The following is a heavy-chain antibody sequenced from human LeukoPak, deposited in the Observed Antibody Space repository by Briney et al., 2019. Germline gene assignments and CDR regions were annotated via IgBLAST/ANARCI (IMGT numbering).Heavy chain of an antibody. CDR1: GVSISSSNSY. CDR2: IYYSGNT. V-gene: IGHV4-39*01. CDR3: GRGIWFGELLYDWFDP. Sequence: SETLSLTCTVSGVSISSSNSYWGWIRQPPGKGLEWIGSIYYSGNTYYNASPKSRVTISVDTSKNQFSLKLSSVTAADTAVYYCGRGIWFGELLYDWFDPWGQGTLVTVSS. D-gene: IGHD3-10*01. J-gene: IGHJ5*02.